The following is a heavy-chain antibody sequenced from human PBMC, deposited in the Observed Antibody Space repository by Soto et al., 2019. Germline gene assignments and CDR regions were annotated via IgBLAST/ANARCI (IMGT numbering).Heavy chain of an antibody. CDR1: GYTFTSYY. Sequence: GASVKVSCKASGYTFTSYYMHWVRQAPGQGLEWMGIINPSGGSTSYAQKFQGRVTMTRDTSTSTVYMELSSLRSADTAVYYCARIRGLGEVSPYFDHWGQGARVTVSS. D-gene: IGHD3-16*01. V-gene: IGHV1-46*01. CDR2: INPSGGST. J-gene: IGHJ4*02. CDR3: ARIRGLGEVSPYFDH.